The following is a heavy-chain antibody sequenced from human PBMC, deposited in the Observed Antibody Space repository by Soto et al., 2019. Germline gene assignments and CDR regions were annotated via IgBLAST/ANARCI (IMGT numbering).Heavy chain of an antibody. CDR3: ARDLYSTSWYVRAFDM. J-gene: IGHJ3*02. CDR2: INPSGGYT. V-gene: IGHV1-46*03. D-gene: IGHD6-13*01. Sequence: ASVKVSCKASGYTFSSYYMNWVRQAPGQGLEWLGIINPSGGYTTYAQRFLGRVTMTSDTSTSTVHMELGSLTSEDTAVYYCARDLYSTSWYVRAFDMWGQGTMVTVSS. CDR1: GYTFSSYY.